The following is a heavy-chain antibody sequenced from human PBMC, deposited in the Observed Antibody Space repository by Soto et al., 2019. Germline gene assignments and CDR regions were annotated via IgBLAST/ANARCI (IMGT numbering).Heavy chain of an antibody. CDR1: GYIFTNND. CDR3: ARMASFGSLNWFDP. J-gene: IGHJ5*02. Sequence: ASVKVSCKASGYIFTNNDVSWVRQATGQGLEWMGWMNPGSGDTGYAQKFQGRVTMTRNISIATAYIELSSLRADDTAIYYCARMASFGSLNWFDPWGQGTLVTVSS. CDR2: MNPGSGDT. V-gene: IGHV1-8*01. D-gene: IGHD5-18*01.